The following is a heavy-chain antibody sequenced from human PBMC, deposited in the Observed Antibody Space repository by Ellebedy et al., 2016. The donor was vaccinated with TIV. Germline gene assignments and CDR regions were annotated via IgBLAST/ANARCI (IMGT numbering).Heavy chain of an antibody. J-gene: IGHJ4*02. CDR3: ARATLSSSWPFRALEIDY. CDR2: INPSGGST. V-gene: IGHV1-46*04. Sequence: ASVKVSCKASGYTFTSYYMHWVRQAPGQGLEWMGIINPSGGSTSYAQKLQGRVTMTRDTSTSTVYMELSSLRSEDTAVYYCARATLSSSWPFRALEIDYWGQGTLVTVSS. CDR1: GYTFTSYY. D-gene: IGHD6-13*01.